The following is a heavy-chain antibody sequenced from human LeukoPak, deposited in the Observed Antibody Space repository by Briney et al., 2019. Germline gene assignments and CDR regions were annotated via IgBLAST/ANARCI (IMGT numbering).Heavy chain of an antibody. J-gene: IGHJ4*02. Sequence: GGSLRLSCAASGFSFSSYAMSWVRRVPGKGLEWISSFSGHTGDTYYADSVKGRFTISRDNSKNTLYLQMNSLRAEDTALYYCAKDPGTYYYNSSYYTGWGQGPLVTVSS. CDR2: FSGHTGDT. D-gene: IGHD3-22*01. V-gene: IGHV3-23*01. CDR1: GFSFSSYA. CDR3: AKDPGTYYYNSSYYTG.